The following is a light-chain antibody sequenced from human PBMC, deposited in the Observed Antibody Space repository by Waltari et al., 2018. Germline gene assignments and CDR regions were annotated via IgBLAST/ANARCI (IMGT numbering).Light chain of an antibody. CDR3: LQDHDYPYS. V-gene: IGKV1-6*01. CDR2: GAS. CDR1: QDIGNE. J-gene: IGKJ2*01. Sequence: AIQLTQFPSSLSAAVGDRVTTICRESQDIGNELGWYQQKPGIAPKPLIYGASFLQDGVPSRFSGSGSGTDFTLTISSLQPEDFASYLCLQDHDYPYSFGHGTKLE.